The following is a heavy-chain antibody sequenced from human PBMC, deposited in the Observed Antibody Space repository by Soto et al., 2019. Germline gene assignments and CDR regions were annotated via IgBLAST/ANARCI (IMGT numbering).Heavy chain of an antibody. CDR3: ARSPPEHFFDY. V-gene: IGHV1-8*02. J-gene: IGHJ4*02. CDR1: GYTFTTYD. CDR2: MSPHSGNT. Sequence: VQLVQSGAEVKKPGASVKVSCEASGYTFTTYDINWVRQAPGQGLEWMGWMSPHSGNTGYAQRFQGRVTMTRDTSTSTAYMELSSLRSEDTAVYYCARSPPEHFFDYWGQGTLVTVSS.